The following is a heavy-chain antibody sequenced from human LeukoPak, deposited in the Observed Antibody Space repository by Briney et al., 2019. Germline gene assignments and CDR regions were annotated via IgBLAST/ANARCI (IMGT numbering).Heavy chain of an antibody. CDR3: AKEVRSGWYGMFDY. J-gene: IGHJ4*02. CDR2: ISCSDVTT. CDR1: GFIFSSYA. V-gene: IGHV3-23*01. D-gene: IGHD6-19*01. Sequence: GGSLRLSCTASGFIFSSYAMSWVRQAPGKGLEWVSAISCSDVTTYYADSVRGRFSISRDNSKNTLYLQMIRLRAEDTAVYYCAKEVRSGWYGMFDYWGQANLVTVSS.